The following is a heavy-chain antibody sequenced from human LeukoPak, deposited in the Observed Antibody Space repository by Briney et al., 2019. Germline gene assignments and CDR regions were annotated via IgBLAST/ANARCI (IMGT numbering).Heavy chain of an antibody. CDR2: IYHSGST. Sequence: PSETLSLTCTVSGYSISSGYYWGWIRQPPGKGLEWIGSIYHSGSTYYNPSLKSRVTISVDTSKNQFSLKLSSVTAADTAVYYCARVGGASYYFDYWGQGTLVTVSS. CDR1: GYSISSGYY. J-gene: IGHJ4*02. D-gene: IGHD1-26*01. V-gene: IGHV4-38-2*02. CDR3: ARVGGASYYFDY.